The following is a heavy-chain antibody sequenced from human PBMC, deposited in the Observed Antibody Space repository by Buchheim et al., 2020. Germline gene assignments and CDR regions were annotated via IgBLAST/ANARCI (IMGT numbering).Heavy chain of an antibody. Sequence: QVQLVQSGAEVKKPGASVKVSCKASGYTFTSYYMHWVRQAPGQGLEWMGIINPSGGSTSYAQKFQGRVTMTRDTSTGTDYMELSSLRSEDTAVYYCARDPKYYDYVWGSSQAPFDYWGQGTL. CDR2: INPSGGST. J-gene: IGHJ4*02. D-gene: IGHD3-16*01. CDR3: ARDPKYYDYVWGSSQAPFDY. V-gene: IGHV1-46*01. CDR1: GYTFTSYY.